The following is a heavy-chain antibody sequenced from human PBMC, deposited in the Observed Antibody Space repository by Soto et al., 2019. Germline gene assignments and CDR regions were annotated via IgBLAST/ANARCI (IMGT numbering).Heavy chain of an antibody. CDR1: GFTFSSYS. CDR2: ISSSSSYI. V-gene: IGHV3-21*01. J-gene: IGHJ6*03. Sequence: EVQLVESGGGLVKPGGSLRLSCAASGFTFSSYSMNWVRQAPGKGLEWVSSISSSSSYIYYADSVKGRFTISRDNAKKSLYLQMNSLRAEDTAVYYCARDWDCSGGSCYFHYYYYMGVWGKGTTVTVSS. CDR3: ARDWDCSGGSCYFHYYYYMGV. D-gene: IGHD2-15*01.